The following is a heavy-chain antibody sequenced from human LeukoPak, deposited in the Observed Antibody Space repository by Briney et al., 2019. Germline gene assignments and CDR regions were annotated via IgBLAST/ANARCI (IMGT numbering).Heavy chain of an antibody. J-gene: IGHJ3*02. D-gene: IGHD6-13*01. V-gene: IGHV1-69*13. CDR2: IIPIFGTA. CDR1: GGTFSSYA. Sequence: ASVKVSCKASGGTFSSYAISWVRQAPGQGLEWMGGIIPIFGTANYAQKFQGRVTITADESTSTAYMELSSLRSEDTAVYYCARVGSSWYSAFDIWGQGTMVTVSS. CDR3: ARVGSSWYSAFDI.